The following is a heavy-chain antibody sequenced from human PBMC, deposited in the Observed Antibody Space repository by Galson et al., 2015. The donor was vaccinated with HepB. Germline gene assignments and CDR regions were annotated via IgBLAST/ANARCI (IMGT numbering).Heavy chain of an antibody. CDR2: ISSSSSYI. V-gene: IGHV3-21*01. CDR3: ARDPGETTNYYYMDV. J-gene: IGHJ6*03. CDR1: GFTFSSYA. D-gene: IGHD7-27*01. Sequence: SLRLSCAASGFTFSSYAMTWVRQAPGKGLEWVSSISSSSSYIYYADSVKGRFTISRDNAENSLYLQMNSLRAEDTAVYYCARDPGETTNYYYMDVWGKGTTVTVSS.